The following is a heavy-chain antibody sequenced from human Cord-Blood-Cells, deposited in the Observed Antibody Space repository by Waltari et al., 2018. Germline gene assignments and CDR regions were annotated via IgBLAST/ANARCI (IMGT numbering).Heavy chain of an antibody. CDR2: INPNSGGT. CDR3: ARDMSYCSSTSCYSAWFDP. V-gene: IGHV1-2*04. J-gene: IGHJ5*02. Sequence: VRQAPGQGLEGMGWINPNSGGTNYAQKFQGWVTMTRDTSISTAYMELSRLRSDDTAVYYCARDMSYCSSTSCYSAWFDPWGQGTLVTVSS. D-gene: IGHD2-2*01.